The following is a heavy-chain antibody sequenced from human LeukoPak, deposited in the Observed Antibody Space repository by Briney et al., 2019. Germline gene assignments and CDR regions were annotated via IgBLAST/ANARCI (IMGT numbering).Heavy chain of an antibody. CDR1: GYTFTSYG. J-gene: IGHJ6*04. CDR2: ISAYNGNT. Sequence: ASVKVSCKASGYTFTSYGISWVRQAPGQGLEWMGWISAYNGNTNYAQKLQGRVTMTTDTSTSTAYMELRSLRSDDTAVYYCAAAVVPAAVYYYYGMDVWGEGTTVTVSS. D-gene: IGHD2-2*01. V-gene: IGHV1-18*01. CDR3: AAAVVPAAVYYYYGMDV.